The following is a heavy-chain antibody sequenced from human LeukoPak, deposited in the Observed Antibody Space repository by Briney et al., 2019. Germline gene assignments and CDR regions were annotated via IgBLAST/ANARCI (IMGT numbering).Heavy chain of an antibody. CDR1: GFALSTYW. CDR3: ARAGSGGSYDC. Sequence: GGSLRLSCAASGFALSTYWMHWVRQAPGKGLVWVSLINSGGSDTLHADSVKGRFTISRDTAKNTLFLEMNRLRADDTGVYYCARAGSGGSYDCWGQGTLVTVSS. J-gene: IGHJ4*02. D-gene: IGHD3-10*01. V-gene: IGHV3-74*01. CDR2: INSGGSDT.